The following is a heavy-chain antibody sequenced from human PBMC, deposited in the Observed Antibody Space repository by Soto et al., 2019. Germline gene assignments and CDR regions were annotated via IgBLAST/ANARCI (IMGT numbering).Heavy chain of an antibody. CDR2: MNPNSGNT. CDR3: ARVWGSIHP. V-gene: IGHV1-8*01. J-gene: IGHJ5*02. Sequence: ASVKGSCKASGYRFTSYYINLVRQATGQGLEWMGWMNPNSGNTGLAQKFQGRVTMTRNTSISTAYMELSSLSSEDTAVYFCARVWGSIHPWGQGTLVTVSS. D-gene: IGHD3-10*01. CDR1: GYRFTSYY.